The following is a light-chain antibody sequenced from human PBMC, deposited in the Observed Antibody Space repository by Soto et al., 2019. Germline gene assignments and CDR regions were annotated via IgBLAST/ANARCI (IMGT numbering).Light chain of an antibody. CDR2: FKSDSDK. J-gene: IGLJ2*01. CDR1: SGIDVGTYW. CDR3: MIWHSSGVI. Sequence: QLVLTQPSSLSASPGASASLTCTLRSGIDVGTYWIYWYQQKPGSPPQFLLRFKSDSDKQQGSGDPSRFSGSKDASANAGVLLISGRQSEDEADYYCMIWHSSGVIFGGGTKLTVL. V-gene: IGLV5-45*03.